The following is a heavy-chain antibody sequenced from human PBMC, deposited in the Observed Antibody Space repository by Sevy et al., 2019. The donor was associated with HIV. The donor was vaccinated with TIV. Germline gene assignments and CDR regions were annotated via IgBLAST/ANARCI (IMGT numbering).Heavy chain of an antibody. Sequence: GGSLRLSCAASGFTFSSYVMSWVRQAPGKGLEWVSGLSASGGTTYYADSVKGRFTISRDNSKNTLYLERNSLRAEDTAVYYCAKDSYGGYGGGVFDYWGQGTLVTVSS. D-gene: IGHD4-17*01. J-gene: IGHJ4*02. V-gene: IGHV3-23*01. CDR2: LSASGGTT. CDR3: AKDSYGGYGGGVFDY. CDR1: GFTFSSYV.